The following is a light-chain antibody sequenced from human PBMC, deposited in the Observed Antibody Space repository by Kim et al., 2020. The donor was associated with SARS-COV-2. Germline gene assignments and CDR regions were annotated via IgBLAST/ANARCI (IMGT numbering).Light chain of an antibody. Sequence: LSPGERATLSCRASPSVSSSYLAWYQQKPDQAPRLLIYGASSRATGIPDRFSGSGSGTDFTLTISRLEPEDFAVYYCQQYGSSPYTFGQGTKLEI. CDR3: QQYGSSPYT. V-gene: IGKV3-20*01. J-gene: IGKJ2*01. CDR2: GAS. CDR1: PSVSSSY.